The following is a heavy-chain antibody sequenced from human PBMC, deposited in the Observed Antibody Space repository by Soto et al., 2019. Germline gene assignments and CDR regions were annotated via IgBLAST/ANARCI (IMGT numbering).Heavy chain of an antibody. CDR2: ISGSGGST. CDR1: GFTFSSYA. Sequence: PGGSLRLSCAASGFTFSSYAMSWVRQAPGKGLEWVSAISGSGGSTYYADSVKGRFTISRDNSKNTLYLQMNSLRAEDTAVYYCAKFPPGVVRGVIIHAFDIWGQRTTVTVSS. V-gene: IGHV3-23*01. D-gene: IGHD3-10*01. J-gene: IGHJ3*02. CDR3: AKFPPGVVRGVIIHAFDI.